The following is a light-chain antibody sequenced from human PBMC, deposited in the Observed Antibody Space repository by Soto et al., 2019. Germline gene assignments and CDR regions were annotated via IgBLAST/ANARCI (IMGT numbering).Light chain of an antibody. CDR2: GAS. V-gene: IGKV3D-20*02. CDR3: HQRNK. Sequence: EIVLTQSPGTLSLSPGERATLSCRASQSVSSSFLDWYQQKPGQAPRLLIYGASRRATGILDRFSGGQSGTDFTLTVSGLEPEDFAEYFCHQRNKFGQGTRLEIK. CDR1: QSVSSSF. J-gene: IGKJ5*01.